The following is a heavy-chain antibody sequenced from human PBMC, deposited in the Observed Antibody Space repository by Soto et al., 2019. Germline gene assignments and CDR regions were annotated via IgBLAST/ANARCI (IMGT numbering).Heavy chain of an antibody. J-gene: IGHJ5*02. D-gene: IGHD1-7*01. CDR2: IYYSGST. V-gene: IGHV4-59*01. CDR3: ARALGITGTTVSSWFDP. CDR1: GGSISSYD. Sequence: SETLSLTCTVSGGSISSYDWSWIRQPPGKGLEWIGYIYYSGSTNYNPSLKSRVTISVDTSKNQFSLKLSSVTAADTAVYYCARALGITGTTVSSWFDPWGQGTLVTVSS.